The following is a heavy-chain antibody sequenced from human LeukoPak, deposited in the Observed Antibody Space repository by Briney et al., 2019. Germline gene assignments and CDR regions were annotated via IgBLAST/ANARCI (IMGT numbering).Heavy chain of an antibody. V-gene: IGHV3-53*01. CDR3: AREGGYGDYDY. CDR1: GFILNNYW. Sequence: GGSLRLSCAASGFILNNYWMNWVRQAPGKGLEWVSVIYSGGSTYYADSVKGRFTISRDNSKNTLYLQVNSLRAEDTAVYYCAREGGYGDYDYWGQGTLVTVSS. D-gene: IGHD4-17*01. J-gene: IGHJ4*02. CDR2: IYSGGST.